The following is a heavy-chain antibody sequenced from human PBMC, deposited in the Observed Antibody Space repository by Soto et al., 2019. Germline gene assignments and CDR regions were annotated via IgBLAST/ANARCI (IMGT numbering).Heavy chain of an antibody. J-gene: IGHJ4*02. V-gene: IGHV1-8*01. CDR3: ARGGSLTYYDILTGYDDSNEY. CDR1: GYTFTSYD. D-gene: IGHD3-9*01. CDR2: MNPNSGNT. Sequence: ASVKVSCKASGYTFTSYDINWVRQATGQGLEWMGWMNPNSGNTGYAQKFQGRVTMTRNTSISTAYMELSSLRSEDTAVYYCARGGSLTYYDILTGYDDSNEYWGQGTLVNVSS.